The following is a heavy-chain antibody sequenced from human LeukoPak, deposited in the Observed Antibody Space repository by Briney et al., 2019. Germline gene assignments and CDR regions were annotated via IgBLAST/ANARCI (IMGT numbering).Heavy chain of an antibody. CDR1: GFTFDDYA. J-gene: IGHJ4*02. Sequence: GGSLRLSCAASGFTFDDYAMHWARQAPGKGLEWVSGISWNSGSIGYADSVKGRFTISRDNAKNSLYLQMNSLRAEDTALYYCAKGRSKGYYDSSGYLYFDYWGQGTLVTVSS. CDR3: AKGRSKGYYDSSGYLYFDY. D-gene: IGHD3-22*01. V-gene: IGHV3-9*01. CDR2: ISWNSGSI.